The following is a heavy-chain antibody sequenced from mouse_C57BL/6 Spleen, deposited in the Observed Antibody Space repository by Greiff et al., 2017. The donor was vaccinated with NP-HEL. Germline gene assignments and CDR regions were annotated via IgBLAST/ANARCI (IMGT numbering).Heavy chain of an antibody. CDR2: ISYDGSN. J-gene: IGHJ1*03. V-gene: IGHV3-6*01. D-gene: IGHD2-4*01. Sequence: EVKLQESGPGLVKPSQSLSLTCSVTGYSITSGYYWNWIRQFPGNKLEWMGYISYDGSNNYNPSLKNRISITRDTSKNQFFLKLNSVTTEDTATYYCAREGIYYDYDGGWYFDVWGTGTTVTVSS. CDR3: AREGIYYDYDGGWYFDV. CDR1: GYSITSGYY.